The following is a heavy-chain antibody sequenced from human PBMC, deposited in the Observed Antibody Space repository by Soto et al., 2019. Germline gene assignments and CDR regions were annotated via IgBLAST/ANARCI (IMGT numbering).Heavy chain of an antibody. D-gene: IGHD5-18*01. V-gene: IGHV1-69*12. CDR1: GGTFSTYA. CDR3: ASGIQLWLRRINNGYSG. CDR2: IIPMFGTA. Sequence: QVQLVQSGAEVKKPESSVKVSCKAPGGTFSTYAISWVRQAPGQGLEWMGGIIPMFGTANYAQRFQDRVTITADESTSTVYVELTSLSSEDTAVYFCASGIQLWLRRINNGYSGWGQGTLVTVSS. J-gene: IGHJ4*02.